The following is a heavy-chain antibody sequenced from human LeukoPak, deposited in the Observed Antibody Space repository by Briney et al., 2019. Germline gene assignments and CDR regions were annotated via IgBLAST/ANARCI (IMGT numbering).Heavy chain of an antibody. CDR3: ARHVVAVGFDY. CDR2: ITSSSSYI. J-gene: IGHJ4*02. V-gene: IGHV3-21*01. Sequence: GGSLRLSCAASGFTVSSNYMNWVRQAPGKGLEWVSSITSSSSYIYYADSVKGRFTISRDNAKNSLYLHMNSLRAEDTAVYYCARHVVAVGFDYWGQGTLVTVSS. D-gene: IGHD3-22*01. CDR1: GFTVSSNY.